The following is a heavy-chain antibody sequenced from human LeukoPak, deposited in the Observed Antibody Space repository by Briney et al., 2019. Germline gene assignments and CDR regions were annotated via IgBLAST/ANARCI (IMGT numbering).Heavy chain of an antibody. CDR2: ISTNGSST. J-gene: IGHJ3*02. Sequence: PGGSLRLSCSASGLTFSLYSMHWVRQAPGKGLEYVSGISTNGSSTYYADSVKGRFTISRDNSKNTLYLQMSTLRAEDTSVYYCATELGIGGFDIWGQGTMVTVSS. CDR1: GLTFSLYS. D-gene: IGHD7-27*01. CDR3: ATELGIGGFDI. V-gene: IGHV3-64D*06.